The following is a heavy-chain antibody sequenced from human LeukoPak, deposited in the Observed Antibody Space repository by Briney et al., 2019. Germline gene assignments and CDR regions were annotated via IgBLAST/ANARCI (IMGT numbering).Heavy chain of an antibody. CDR2: INPSGGST. Sequence: GASVKVSCKASGYTFTSYYMHWVRQAPGQGLEWMGIINPSGGSTSYAQKFQGRVTMTRDTSTSTVYMELSSLRSEDTAVYYCARGRSRPYEEQDYGMDVWGQGTTVTVSS. V-gene: IGHV1-46*01. CDR3: ARGRSRPYEEQDYGMDV. J-gene: IGHJ6*02. CDR1: GYTFTSYY. D-gene: IGHD1/OR15-1a*01.